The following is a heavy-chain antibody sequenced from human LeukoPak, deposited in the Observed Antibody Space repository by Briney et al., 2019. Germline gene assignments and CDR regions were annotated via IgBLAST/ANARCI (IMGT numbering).Heavy chain of an antibody. CDR2: ISSSSSYI. CDR1: GFTFSSYS. V-gene: IGHV3-21*06. CDR3: GTYSINNAREFQY. D-gene: IGHD4-11*01. J-gene: IGHJ1*01. Sequence: GGSLRLSCAASGFTFSSYSMNWVRQAPGKGLEWVSSISSSSSYIYYADSVKGRFTISRDNAKNSLYLQMNSLGVDDTAVYYCGTYSINNAREFQYWGQGTLVTVPS.